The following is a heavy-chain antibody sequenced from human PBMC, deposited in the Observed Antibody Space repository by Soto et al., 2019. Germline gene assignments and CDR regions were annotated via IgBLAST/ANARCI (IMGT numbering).Heavy chain of an antibody. D-gene: IGHD1-26*01. J-gene: IGHJ3*01. CDR3: ASDIVSVGPSANEDLHV. V-gene: IGHV1-3*01. CDR2: INPANGNT. CDR1: GFTFSDTL. Sequence: QVQLVQSGAELKKPGASVNISCQASGFTFSDTLINWVRQGPGQRLEWMVCINPANGNTRYSMTLQGRVTISSLTSAYPAYVALSDLTSDVTALYYCASDIVSVGPSANEDLHVWGQGSMITVSS.